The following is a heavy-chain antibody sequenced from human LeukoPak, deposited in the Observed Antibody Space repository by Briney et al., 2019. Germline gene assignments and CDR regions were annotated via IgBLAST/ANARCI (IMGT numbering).Heavy chain of an antibody. V-gene: IGHV3-21*01. CDR1: GFTFSSYS. Sequence: GGSLRLSCAASGFTFSSYSMNWVRQAPGKGLEWVSSISSSSSYIYYADSVKGRFTISRDNAKNSLYLQMNSLRAEDTAVYYCARDSEYYDSSGYYFPTSLEYYYYYYMDVWGKGTTVTVSS. CDR2: ISSSSSYI. D-gene: IGHD3-22*01. CDR3: ARDSEYYDSSGYYFPTSLEYYYYYYMDV. J-gene: IGHJ6*03.